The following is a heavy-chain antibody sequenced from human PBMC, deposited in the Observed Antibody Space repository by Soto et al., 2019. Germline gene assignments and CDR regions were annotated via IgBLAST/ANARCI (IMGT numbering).Heavy chain of an antibody. J-gene: IGHJ5*02. CDR1: GGSISSYY. V-gene: IGHV4-59*08. Sequence: SETLSLTCTVSGGSISSYYWSWIRQPPGKGLEWIGYIYYSGSTNFNPSLKSRVSMSVDTSKNQLSLKLSSVTAADTAVYYCARSTRSWFDPWGQGSLVTVSS. CDR2: IYYSGST. CDR3: ARSTRSWFDP.